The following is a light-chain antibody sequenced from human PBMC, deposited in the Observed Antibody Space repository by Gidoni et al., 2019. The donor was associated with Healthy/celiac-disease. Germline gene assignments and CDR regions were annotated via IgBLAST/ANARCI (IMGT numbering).Light chain of an antibody. Sequence: EIVLSRSPATLSVSPGEKATLSCRASQSVSSNLASYQQKPGQAPRRLIYGASIRATCIPARFSGSGSGTEFTLTISILQSEDFAVDYCQEYNNRPPRTFGQGTKVEIK. CDR3: QEYNNRPPRT. CDR1: QSVSSN. V-gene: IGKV3D-15*03. J-gene: IGKJ1*01. CDR2: GAS.